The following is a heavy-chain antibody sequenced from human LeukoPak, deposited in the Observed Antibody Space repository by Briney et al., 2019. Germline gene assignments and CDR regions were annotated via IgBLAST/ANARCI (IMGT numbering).Heavy chain of an antibody. Sequence: PGGSLRLSCAASGFTFSSYAMSWVRQAPGKGLEWVSAISGSGGSTYYADSVKGRFTISRDNSKNTLYLQMNSLRAEDTAVYYCARDLTYYDFWSGYLGDAFDIWGQGTMVTVSS. CDR1: GFTFSSYA. J-gene: IGHJ3*02. D-gene: IGHD3-3*01. CDR3: ARDLTYYDFWSGYLGDAFDI. CDR2: ISGSGGST. V-gene: IGHV3-23*01.